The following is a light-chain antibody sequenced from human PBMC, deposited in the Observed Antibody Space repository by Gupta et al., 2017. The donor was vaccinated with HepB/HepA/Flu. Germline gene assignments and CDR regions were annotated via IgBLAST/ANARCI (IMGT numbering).Light chain of an antibody. Sequence: AIRMTQSPSSFSASTGDRVTITCRASQGISSYLAWYQQKPGKAPKLLIYAASTLQSGVPSRFSGSGSGTDFTLTISCLQSDDFATYYCQQYYSYPMCSFGQGTKLEIK. V-gene: IGKV1-8*01. CDR1: QGISSY. CDR3: QQYYSYPMCS. CDR2: AAS. J-gene: IGKJ2*04.